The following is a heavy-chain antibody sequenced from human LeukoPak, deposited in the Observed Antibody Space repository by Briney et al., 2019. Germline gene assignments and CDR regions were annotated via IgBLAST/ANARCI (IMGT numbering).Heavy chain of an antibody. CDR2: ISAYNGNT. Sequence: GASVKVSCKASGYTFTSYGISWVRQAPGQGLEWMGWISAYNGNTNYAQKLQGRVTMTTDTSTSTAYMELRSLRSDDTAVYYCARDGGSYYYDGSGYLPDYWGQGTLVTVSS. CDR3: ARDGGSYYYDGSGYLPDY. D-gene: IGHD3-22*01. CDR1: GYTFTSYG. V-gene: IGHV1-18*01. J-gene: IGHJ4*02.